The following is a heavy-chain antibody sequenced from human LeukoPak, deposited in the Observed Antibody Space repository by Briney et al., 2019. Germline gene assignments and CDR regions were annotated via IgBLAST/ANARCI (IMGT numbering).Heavy chain of an antibody. CDR2: IIPIFGTA. J-gene: IGHJ6*02. D-gene: IGHD3-16*01. CDR3: TTRACHAGGCSSSFYYYYGLRF. V-gene: IGHV1-69*13. CDR1: GNSISNYA. Sequence: SVKVSCKASGNSISNYAVSWVRQAPGQGFEWMGGIIPIFGTADYAQKFQGRVTITADQSTSTTYMALSSLKSEDTATYYCTTRACHAGGCSSSFYYYYGLRFWGQGTTVSVSS.